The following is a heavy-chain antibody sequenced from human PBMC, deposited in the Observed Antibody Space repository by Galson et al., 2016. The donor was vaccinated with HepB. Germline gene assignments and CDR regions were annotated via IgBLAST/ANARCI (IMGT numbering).Heavy chain of an antibody. D-gene: IGHD3-10*01. CDR1: GFTFNSYA. Sequence: SLRLSCAASGFTFNSYAMHWVRQAPGKGLEWVAVISYDGSNKYYADSVKGRFTISRDNSKNTLYLQMNNLRAEDTAVYYCARGSNDYGSGNYMDVWGQGTTVTVSS. CDR3: ARGSNDYGSGNYMDV. V-gene: IGHV3-30-3*01. J-gene: IGHJ6*02. CDR2: ISYDGSNK.